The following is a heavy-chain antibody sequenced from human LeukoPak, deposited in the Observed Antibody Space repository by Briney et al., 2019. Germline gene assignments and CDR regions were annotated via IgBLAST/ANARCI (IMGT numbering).Heavy chain of an antibody. CDR1: GVSFRDFG. J-gene: IGHJ6*02. Sequence: GGSLRLSCAAPGVSFRDFGMHWVRQAPGKGLEWVALISSDGFNEYYADSVRGRFTISRDTSKNTLYLEMKSLRPEDTAIYYCARYSNHFYYSGMDVWGQGTTVTVSS. V-gene: IGHV3-30-3*01. D-gene: IGHD2-21*01. CDR3: ARYSNHFYYSGMDV. CDR2: ISSDGFNE.